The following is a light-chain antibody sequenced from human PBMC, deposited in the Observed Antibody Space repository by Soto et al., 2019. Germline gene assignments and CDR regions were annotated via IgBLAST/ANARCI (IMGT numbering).Light chain of an antibody. J-gene: IGLJ1*01. CDR2: EVT. V-gene: IGLV2-14*01. CDR1: GSDVGGYDY. CDR3: SSYTSSSTYV. Sequence: QSMLTQPASVSGSPGQSITISCTGTGSDVGGYDYVSWYQHHPGKAPKVMIYEVTNRPSGVSNRFSGSKSGNTASLTISGLLAEDEADYYCSSYTSSSTYVFGTGTKVTVL.